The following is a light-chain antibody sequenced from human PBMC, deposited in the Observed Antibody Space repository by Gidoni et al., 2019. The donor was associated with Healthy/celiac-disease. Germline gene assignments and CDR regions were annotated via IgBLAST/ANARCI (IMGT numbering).Light chain of an antibody. CDR2: DAS. J-gene: IGKJ1*01. Sequence: DFQITQSPSSLSASVGDRVTITCRASQSISSYLNWYQQKPGKAPKLLIYDASSLQSGVPSRFSGSGSGTDFTITISSLQPEDFATYYCQQSDSNPWTFGQGTKVEIK. CDR3: QQSDSNPWT. CDR1: QSISSY. V-gene: IGKV1-39*01.